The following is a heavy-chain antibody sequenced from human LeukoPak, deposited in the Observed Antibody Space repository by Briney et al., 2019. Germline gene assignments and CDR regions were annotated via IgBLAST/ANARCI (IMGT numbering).Heavy chain of an antibody. CDR3: AKDHLDWGSSFDF. J-gene: IGHJ4*02. V-gene: IGHV3-23*01. CDR2: ITGSGGST. CDR1: GFTFSSYV. Sequence: GGSLRLSCAASGFTFSSYVMNWVRQPPGKGLEWVSAITGSGGSTHYADSVKGRFTISRDSSKNTLYLQMNNLRAEDTAVYYCAKDHLDWGSSFDFWGQGTLDTVSS. D-gene: IGHD3-9*01.